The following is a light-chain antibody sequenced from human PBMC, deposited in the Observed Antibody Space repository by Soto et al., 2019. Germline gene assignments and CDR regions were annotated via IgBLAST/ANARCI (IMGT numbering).Light chain of an antibody. J-gene: IGKJ1*01. CDR3: QQYNSWPPWT. CDR1: QSVGSI. Sequence: EIVMTQSPATLSVSPGERATLSCRASQSVGSILALYQQKPGQPPPLLIYGASIRATGIPARCSGSGSGTAFTPTTSSLQDEDFAADYCQQYNSWPPWTFGQGTKVDI. V-gene: IGKV3-15*01. CDR2: GAS.